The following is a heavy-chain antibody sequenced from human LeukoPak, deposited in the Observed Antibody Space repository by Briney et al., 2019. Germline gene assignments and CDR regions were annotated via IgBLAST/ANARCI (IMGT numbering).Heavy chain of an antibody. CDR1: GFTISSYD. CDR2: ITDNGVST. J-gene: IGHJ4*02. CDR3: AKDLRVH. Sequence: GGSLRLTCAASGFTISSYDMSWVRQAPGKGLEWVSSITDNGVSTYYADSVKGRFTISRDNSKNMLYLQMNSLRAEDTALYYCAKDLRVHWGQGTLVTVSS. V-gene: IGHV3-23*01. D-gene: IGHD3-10*01.